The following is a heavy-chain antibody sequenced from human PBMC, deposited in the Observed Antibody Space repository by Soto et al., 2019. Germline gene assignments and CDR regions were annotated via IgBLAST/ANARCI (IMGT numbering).Heavy chain of an antibody. CDR2: IDWDDDK. V-gene: IGHV2-70*11. CDR3: ARTIYRYYFDY. J-gene: IGHJ4*02. Sequence: SGPTGEPTQTLTLTCTFSGFSLSTSGMCVSWIRQPPGKALEWLARIDWDDDKYYSTSLKTRLTISKDTSKNQVVLTMTNMDPVDTATYYCARTIYRYYFDYWGQGTLVTVSS. CDR1: GFSLSTSGMC. D-gene: IGHD4-4*01.